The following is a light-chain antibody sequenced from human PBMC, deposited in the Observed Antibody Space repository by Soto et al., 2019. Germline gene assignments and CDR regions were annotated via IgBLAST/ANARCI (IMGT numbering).Light chain of an antibody. CDR3: CSYAGGYTWV. CDR2: DVS. J-gene: IGLJ3*02. V-gene: IGLV2-11*01. CDR1: RSDVGGYNY. Sequence: QSALTQPRSVSGSPGQSVTISCTGTRSDVGGYNYVSWYQQHPAKAPKLMIYDVSKRPSGVPDRFSGSKSGNTASLTISGLXAXXXADXXCCSYAGGYTWVFGGGTKLTVL.